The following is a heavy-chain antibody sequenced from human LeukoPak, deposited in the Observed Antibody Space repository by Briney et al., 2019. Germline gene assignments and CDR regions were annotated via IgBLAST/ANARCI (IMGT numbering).Heavy chain of an antibody. V-gene: IGHV3-7*01. CDR2: IKHDGSEA. D-gene: IGHD5-12*01. CDR3: VKGRGGYVKYKTFDY. CDR1: GFTFSSYW. J-gene: IGHJ4*02. Sequence: GGSLRLXCAASGFTFSSYWMSWVRQAPGKGLEWVANIKHDGSEAYYVASVKGRFTISKDNAKNSLYLQMNSLRTEDTAVYYCVKGRGGYVKYKTFDYWGQGTLVTVSS.